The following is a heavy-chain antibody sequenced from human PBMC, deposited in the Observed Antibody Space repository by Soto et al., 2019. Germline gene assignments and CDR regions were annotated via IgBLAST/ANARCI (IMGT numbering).Heavy chain of an antibody. CDR3: ARLAPCSGGSCYSRPLDY. Sequence: QVQLQQSGAEVKKPGASVKVSCKASGYSFATHGISWVRQAPGQGLQWMGWITPNNGDTNYAQRLQGRLTMTTDTSTNTAYMELRSLRSDDTAVYFCARLAPCSGGSCYSRPLDYWGQGTLVTVSS. D-gene: IGHD2-15*01. CDR2: ITPNNGDT. J-gene: IGHJ4*02. V-gene: IGHV1-18*01. CDR1: GYSFATHG.